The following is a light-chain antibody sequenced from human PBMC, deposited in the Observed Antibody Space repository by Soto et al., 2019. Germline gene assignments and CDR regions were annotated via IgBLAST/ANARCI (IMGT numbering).Light chain of an antibody. Sequence: VVLTQSPATLSVSPGERATLSCRASQSVSTNLAWYQQKPGQAPRVLIYGASTRATGIPARFSGSGSGTEFILTISSLQSEDFAVYYCHEYNTWPWTFGQGTKVDIK. CDR2: GAS. CDR1: QSVSTN. V-gene: IGKV3-15*01. J-gene: IGKJ1*01. CDR3: HEYNTWPWT.